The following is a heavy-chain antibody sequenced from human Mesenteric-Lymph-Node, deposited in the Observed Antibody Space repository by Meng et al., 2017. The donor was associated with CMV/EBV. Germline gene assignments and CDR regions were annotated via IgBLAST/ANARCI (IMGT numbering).Heavy chain of an antibody. Sequence: GESLKISCEASAPTFRNYWMTWVPQAPGKGLEWVANINQDGSERCYVDSVKGRFTISRDDAKNSLYLQMSSLRAEDTAIYSCARSNAMDVWGQGTTVTVSS. CDR1: APTFRNYW. V-gene: IGHV3-7*01. CDR2: INQDGSER. J-gene: IGHJ6*02. CDR3: ARSNAMDV.